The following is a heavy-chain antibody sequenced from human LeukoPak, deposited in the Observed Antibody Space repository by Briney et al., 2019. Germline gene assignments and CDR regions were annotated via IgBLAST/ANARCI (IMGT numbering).Heavy chain of an antibody. CDR2: ISSSGSTI. CDR3: ARDGSLSSDIVVVPAAMGGYYYGMDV. V-gene: IGHV3-48*03. CDR1: GFTFSSYE. Sequence: PGGSLRLSCAASGFTFSSYEMNWVRQAPGKGLEWVSYISSSGSTIYYADSVKGRFTIPRDNAKNSLYLQMNSLRAEDTAVYYCARDGSLSSDIVVVPAAMGGYYYGMDVWGQGTTVTVSS. D-gene: IGHD2-2*01. J-gene: IGHJ6*02.